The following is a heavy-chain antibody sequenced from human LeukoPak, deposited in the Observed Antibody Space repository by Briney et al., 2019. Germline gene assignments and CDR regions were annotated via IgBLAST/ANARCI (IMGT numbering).Heavy chain of an antibody. CDR2: INRDGSSA. Sequence: GGSLRLLCAASGFNLSGFWKHWVRQAPGKGLVWVSRINRDGSSAIHADSVKGRFTIPRDNAKNTVYPQMNSLRAEDTAVYYCASAVGGYYPAVDGVDIWGQGTMVTVSS. J-gene: IGHJ3*02. D-gene: IGHD3-3*01. V-gene: IGHV3-74*01. CDR1: GFNLSGFW. CDR3: ASAVGGYYPAVDGVDI.